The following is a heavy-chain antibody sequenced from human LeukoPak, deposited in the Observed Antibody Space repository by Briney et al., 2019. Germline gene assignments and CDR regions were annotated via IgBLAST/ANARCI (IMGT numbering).Heavy chain of an antibody. J-gene: IGHJ4*02. CDR3: ARDHDYGPDY. CDR2: IKPDSGAT. Sequence: ASVKVSCKASGYTFTVHYLHWLRQAPGQGLEWMGWIKPDSGATNFAQNFQGRVTMTSDTSINTAYMELGSLTSYDTAMYYCARDHDYGPDYWGQGTLVTVSA. V-gene: IGHV1-2*02. CDR1: GYTFTVHY. D-gene: IGHD4/OR15-4a*01.